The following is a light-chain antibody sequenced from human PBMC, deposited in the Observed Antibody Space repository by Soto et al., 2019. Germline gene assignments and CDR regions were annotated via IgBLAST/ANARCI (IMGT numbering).Light chain of an antibody. CDR1: QSISTY. CDR3: QQSYTTT. V-gene: IGKV1-39*01. Sequence: MEMTQSPSSLSASVGDRVTITCRTGQSISTYLNWYQQKPGKAPKLLIFGASSLHSGVPSRFTGSGSGTDFTLTISSVQPDDSATYYCQQSYTTTFGPGTTVRI. J-gene: IGKJ3*01. CDR2: GAS.